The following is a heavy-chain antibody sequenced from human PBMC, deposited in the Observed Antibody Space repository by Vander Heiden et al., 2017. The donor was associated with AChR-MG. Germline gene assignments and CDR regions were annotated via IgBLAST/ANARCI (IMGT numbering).Heavy chain of an antibody. CDR1: GFTFSSYA. Sequence: EVQLLESGGGLVQPGGSLRLSCAASGFTFSSYAMSWVRQAPGKGLEWVSAISGTGGSTYYADSVKGRFTISRDNSKDTLHLQMNSLRAEDTAIYYCAKGSAAAGNNYYYFGVDVWGQGTTVTVSS. V-gene: IGHV3-23*01. CDR3: AKGSAAAGNNYYYFGVDV. CDR2: ISGTGGST. J-gene: IGHJ6*02. D-gene: IGHD6-13*01.